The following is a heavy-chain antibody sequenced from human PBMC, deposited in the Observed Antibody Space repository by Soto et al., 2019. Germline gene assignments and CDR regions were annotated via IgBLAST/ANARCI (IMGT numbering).Heavy chain of an antibody. CDR3: AREKSGTYSIDY. D-gene: IGHD1-26*01. J-gene: IGHJ4*02. CDR1: GFTFSKYT. V-gene: IGHV3-48*04. CDR2: ISGGGGTM. Sequence: EVQVVESGGGSVQPGGSLRLSCAASGFTFSKYTMNWVRQAPGKGLEWLSYISGGGGTMSYADSVKGRVTISRDSAKNSLYMQMDSLRAEDTAVYYCAREKSGTYSIDYWGQGTLVTVSS.